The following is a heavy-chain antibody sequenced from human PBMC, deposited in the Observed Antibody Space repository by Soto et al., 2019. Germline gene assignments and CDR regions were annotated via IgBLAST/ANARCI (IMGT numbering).Heavy chain of an antibody. CDR2: IYTSGST. CDR1: GGSISSYY. CDR3: ARWGTVSYDFRSRYYKDSWHWFDP. Sequence: NPSETLSLTCTVSGGSISSYYWSWIRQPAGKGLEWIGRIYTSGSTNYNPSLKSRVTMSIDTSKNQFSLKLSSVTAADTAVYYCARWGTVSYDFRSRYYKDSWHWFDPWGQGTLVTVSS. V-gene: IGHV4-4*07. D-gene: IGHD3-3*01. J-gene: IGHJ5*02.